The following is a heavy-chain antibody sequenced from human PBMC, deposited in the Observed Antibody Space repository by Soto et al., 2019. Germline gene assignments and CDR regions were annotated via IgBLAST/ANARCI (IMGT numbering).Heavy chain of an antibody. Sequence: GGSLRLSCVASGFTFFTYGMHWVRQVPGKGLEWVTVISFDGTKKYYADSVKGRFTISRDNSNNTLYLQMNSLRSEDTAVYYCEKGALADQRIWYFDLWGRGTLVTVSS. D-gene: IGHD2-2*01. CDR3: EKGALADQRIWYFDL. CDR2: ISFDGTKK. J-gene: IGHJ2*01. CDR1: GFTFFTYG. V-gene: IGHV3-30*18.